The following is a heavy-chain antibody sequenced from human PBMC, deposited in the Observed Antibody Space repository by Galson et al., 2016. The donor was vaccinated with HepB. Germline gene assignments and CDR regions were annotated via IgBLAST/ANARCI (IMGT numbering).Heavy chain of an antibody. Sequence: SLRLSCAASGFTFSSYDMTWVRQAPGKGLDWVSTISGSGNETNYADSVKGRFTFSRDNSKNTLYLHMTSLRAEDTAVYYCARDPHSLDFWGQGTPVTVSS. CDR2: ISGSGNET. CDR1: GFTFSSYD. J-gene: IGHJ4*02. CDR3: ARDPHSLDF. V-gene: IGHV3-23*01.